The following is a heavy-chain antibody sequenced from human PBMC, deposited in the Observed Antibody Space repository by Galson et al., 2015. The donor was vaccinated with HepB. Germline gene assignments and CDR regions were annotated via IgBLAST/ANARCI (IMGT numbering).Heavy chain of an antibody. CDR3: AKLHGYVEWLPQIGMDV. D-gene: IGHD5-12*01. CDR2: ISYDGSNK. J-gene: IGHJ6*02. CDR1: GFTFSSYG. V-gene: IGHV3-30*18. Sequence: SLRLSCAASGFTFSSYGMHWVRQAPGKGLEWVAVISYDGSNKYYADSVKGRFTISRDNSKNTLYLQMNSLRAEDTAVYYCAKLHGYVEWLPQIGMDVWGQGTTVTVSS.